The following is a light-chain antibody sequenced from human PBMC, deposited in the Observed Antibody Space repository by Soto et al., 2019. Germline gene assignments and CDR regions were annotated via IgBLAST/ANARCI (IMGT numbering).Light chain of an antibody. J-gene: IGKJ4*01. Sequence: EIVMTQSPATLSVSPGERATLSCRASQSVSRNLAWYQQKPGQAPRLLIYGASTRATAIPARFSGSGSGTELTLTISSLQSEDFAVYYCQQYQNWPPLTFGGGTKVEIK. CDR3: QQYQNWPPLT. V-gene: IGKV3-15*01. CDR2: GAS. CDR1: QSVSRN.